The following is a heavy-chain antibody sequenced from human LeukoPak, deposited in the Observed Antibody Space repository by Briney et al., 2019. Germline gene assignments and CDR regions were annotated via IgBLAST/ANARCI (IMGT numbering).Heavy chain of an antibody. CDR2: ISSSSSYT. V-gene: IGHV3-11*03. D-gene: IGHD1-26*01. CDR1: GFTFSSYA. J-gene: IGHJ4*02. CDR3: ARRYSGSYGIDY. Sequence: PGGSLRLSCAASGFTFSSYAMSWVRQAPGKGLEWVSYISSSSSYTNYADSVKGRFTISRDNAKNSLYLQMNSLRAEDTAVYYCARRYSGSYGIDYWGQGTLVTVSS.